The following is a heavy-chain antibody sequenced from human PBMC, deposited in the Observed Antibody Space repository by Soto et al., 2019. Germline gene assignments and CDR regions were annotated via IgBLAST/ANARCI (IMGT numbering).Heavy chain of an antibody. Sequence: QVPLQESGPGLVKPSQTLSLTCTVSGGSISSGGYYWRWSRQHPGKGMEWIGYIYYSGSTYYNPSLKSRVTRSVDTSKNQFSLKLSSVTAADTAGYYCARYGAGAYRYGRYFDLWGRGTLVTVSS. CDR3: ARYGAGAYRYGRYFDL. J-gene: IGHJ2*01. CDR1: GGSISSGGYY. D-gene: IGHD5-18*01. V-gene: IGHV4-31*03. CDR2: IYYSGST.